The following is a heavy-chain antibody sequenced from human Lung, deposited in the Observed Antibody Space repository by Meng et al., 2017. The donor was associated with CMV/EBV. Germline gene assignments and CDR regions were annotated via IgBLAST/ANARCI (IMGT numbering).Heavy chain of an antibody. CDR1: GFTFSSYE. J-gene: IGHJ3*02. CDR2: MSSSGSTI. Sequence: GGSLRLSCAASGFTFSSYEMNWVRQAPGKGLEWVSYMSSSGSTIYYADSVKGRFTVSGDNARNSLYMKMNSLRAEDTAVYYCARDRAVYYDTWRDDALDIWGQGTMVTVSS. D-gene: IGHD3-22*01. V-gene: IGHV3-48*03. CDR3: ARDRAVYYDTWRDDALDI.